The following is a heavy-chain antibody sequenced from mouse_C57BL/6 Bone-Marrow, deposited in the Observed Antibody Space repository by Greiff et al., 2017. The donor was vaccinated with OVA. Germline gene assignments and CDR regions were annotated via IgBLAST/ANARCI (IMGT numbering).Heavy chain of an antibody. CDR1: GYSITSGYY. Sequence: EVKLVESGPGLVKPSQSLSLTCSVTGYSITSGYYWNWIRQFPGNKLEWMGYISYDGSNNYNPSLKNRISITRDTSKNQFFLKLNSVTTEDTATYYCARGREYYGSSPYAMDYWGQGTSVTVSS. CDR2: ISYDGSN. V-gene: IGHV3-6*01. CDR3: ARGREYYGSSPYAMDY. J-gene: IGHJ4*01. D-gene: IGHD1-1*01.